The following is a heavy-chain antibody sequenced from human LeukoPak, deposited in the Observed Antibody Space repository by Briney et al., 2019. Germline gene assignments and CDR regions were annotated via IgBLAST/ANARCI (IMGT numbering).Heavy chain of an antibody. CDR1: GATISSYY. D-gene: IGHD3-3*01. Sequence: SETLSLTCTVSGATISSYYWSWIRQPPGKGLEWIGYIYYSGSTNYNPSLKSRVTISVDTSKNQFSLKLSSVTAADTAVYYCARQGHYDFWSGYDYWGQGTLVTVSS. J-gene: IGHJ4*02. V-gene: IGHV4-59*08. CDR3: ARQGHYDFWSGYDY. CDR2: IYYSGST.